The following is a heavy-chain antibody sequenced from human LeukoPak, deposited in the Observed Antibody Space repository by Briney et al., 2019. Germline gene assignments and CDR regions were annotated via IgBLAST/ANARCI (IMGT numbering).Heavy chain of an antibody. CDR2: IYHSGST. Sequence: SETLSLTCTVSGCSISSGYYWGWIRQPPGKGLEWIGSIYHSGSTNYNPSLKSRVTISVDTSKNQFSLKLSSVTAADTAVYYCVRASVESGGAFDIWGQGTMVTVSS. V-gene: IGHV4-38-2*02. D-gene: IGHD2-15*01. J-gene: IGHJ3*02. CDR3: VRASVESGGAFDI. CDR1: GCSISSGYY.